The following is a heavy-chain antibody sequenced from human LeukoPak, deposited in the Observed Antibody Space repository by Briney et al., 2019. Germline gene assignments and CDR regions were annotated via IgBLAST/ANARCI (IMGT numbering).Heavy chain of an antibody. CDR3: ARHLSDHYDSSGYYFDS. CDR1: GGSISIYY. D-gene: IGHD3-22*01. V-gene: IGHV4-59*08. J-gene: IGHJ4*02. Sequence: PSETLSLTCSVSGGSISIYYWSWIRQPPGRGLEWICYIYYSGSTNYNPSLKSRVTISVDTSKNLFSLKLSSVTAADTAVFYCARHLSDHYDSSGYYFDSWGQGTLVTVSS. CDR2: IYYSGST.